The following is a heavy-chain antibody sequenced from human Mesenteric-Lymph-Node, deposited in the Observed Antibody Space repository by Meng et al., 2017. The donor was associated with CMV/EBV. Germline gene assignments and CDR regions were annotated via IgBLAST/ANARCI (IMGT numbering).Heavy chain of an antibody. CDR1: GGSISSSSYY. D-gene: IGHD6-19*01. V-gene: IGHV4-39*07. Sequence: GSLRLSCTVSGGSISSSSYYWGWIRQPPGKGLEWIGSIYYSGSTYYNPSLKSRVTISVDTSKNQFSLKLNSVTAADTAVYYCARDHSVSGPRGAFDIWGQGTMVTVSS. J-gene: IGHJ3*02. CDR3: ARDHSVSGPRGAFDI. CDR2: IYYSGST.